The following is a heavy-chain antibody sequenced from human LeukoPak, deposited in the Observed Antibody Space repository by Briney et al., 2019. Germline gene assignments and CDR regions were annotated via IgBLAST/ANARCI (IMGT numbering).Heavy chain of an antibody. J-gene: IGHJ6*02. Sequence: SETLSLTCTVSGGSISSSSYYWGWIRQPPGKGLEWIGSIYYSGSTYCNPSLKSRVTISVDTSKNQFSLKLSSVTAADTAVYYCARASPPPSTGYYIRQYYYYGMDVWGQGTTVTVSS. CDR3: ARASPPPSTGYYIRQYYYYGMDV. D-gene: IGHD3-9*01. V-gene: IGHV4-39*01. CDR2: IYYSGST. CDR1: GGSISSSSYY.